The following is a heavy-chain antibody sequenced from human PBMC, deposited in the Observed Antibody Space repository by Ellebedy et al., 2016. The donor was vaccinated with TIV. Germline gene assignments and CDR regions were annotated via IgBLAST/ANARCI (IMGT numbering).Heavy chain of an antibody. CDR1: GYTFTNYA. Sequence: AASVKVSCKASGYTFTNYAVHWVRQAPGQRLEWMGWINAGTDKTKYSQKLQGRVTITRDTSATTVYMDLSSLTSEDTAVYYCARVVWVGGTDNWFDSWGQGTLVIVSS. D-gene: IGHD1-26*01. V-gene: IGHV1-3*01. J-gene: IGHJ5*01. CDR2: INAGTDKT. CDR3: ARVVWVGGTDNWFDS.